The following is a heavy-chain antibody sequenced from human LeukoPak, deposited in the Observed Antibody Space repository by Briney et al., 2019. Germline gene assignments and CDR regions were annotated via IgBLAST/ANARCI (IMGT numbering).Heavy chain of an antibody. Sequence: GGSLRLSCAASRITFSNYVMHWVRQAPGKGLEYVATISNNGDNSYYASYVKGRFTISRDNSKNTLYLQMGRLRIEDMAVYYCARNQQLEYYYYYYMDVWGKGTTVTVSS. CDR1: RITFSNYV. V-gene: IGHV3-64*01. J-gene: IGHJ6*03. D-gene: IGHD6-13*01. CDR2: ISNNGDNS. CDR3: ARNQQLEYYYYYYMDV.